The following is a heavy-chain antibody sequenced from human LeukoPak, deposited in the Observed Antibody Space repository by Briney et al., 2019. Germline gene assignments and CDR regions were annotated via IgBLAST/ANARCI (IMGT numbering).Heavy chain of an antibody. D-gene: IGHD2-21*02. V-gene: IGHV3-11*01. CDR3: AREFQDCDFDY. Sequence: GGSLRLSCAASGFTFSDYYMSWILQAPGKGLEWVSYISSSGSTIYYADSVKGRFTISRDNAKNSLYLQMNSLRAEDTAVYYCAREFQDCDFDYWGQGTLVTVSS. J-gene: IGHJ4*02. CDR2: ISSSGSTI. CDR1: GFTFSDYY.